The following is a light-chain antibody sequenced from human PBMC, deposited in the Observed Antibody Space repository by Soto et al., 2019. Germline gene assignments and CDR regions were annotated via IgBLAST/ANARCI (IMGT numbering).Light chain of an antibody. CDR1: QSVSSSY. CDR2: GAS. J-gene: IGKJ1*01. Sequence: EIVLTQSPGTLSLSPGERATLSCRASQSVSSSYLAWYQQKPGQAPRLLIYGASSRATGIPDRFSGGGSGTDFTLTISRLEPEDFEVYYCQQYGSSRTFGQGTKVEIK. V-gene: IGKV3-20*01. CDR3: QQYGSSRT.